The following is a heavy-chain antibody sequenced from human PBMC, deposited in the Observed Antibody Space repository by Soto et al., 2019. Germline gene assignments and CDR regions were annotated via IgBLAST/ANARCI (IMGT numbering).Heavy chain of an antibody. CDR2: MHYSGRT. V-gene: IGHV4-39*01. CDR1: GASISSISFY. D-gene: IGHD5-12*01. CDR3: VRSEYSGYDEGPFGI. Sequence: SETLSLTCTVSGASISSISFYWGWIRQPPGEGLEWIGSMHYSGRTYNNPSLKSRVTISVDTSKNQFSLKLNSVTAADTAVYYFVRSEYSGYDEGPFGIWGQGTVVTVSS. J-gene: IGHJ3*02.